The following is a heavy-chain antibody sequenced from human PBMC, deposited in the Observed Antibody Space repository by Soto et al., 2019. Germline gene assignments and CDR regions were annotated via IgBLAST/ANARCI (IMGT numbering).Heavy chain of an antibody. Sequence: EVQLVESGGGLVQPGGSLRLSCAASGITLSKYWVHWVRQAPGKGLVWVSRISSDGSSTSYADSVKGRFTISRDNAKNTLYLQMNSLRAEDTAVYYCAYFTRVCPTWGQGTLVTVSS. CDR3: AYFTRVCPT. CDR1: GITLSKYW. D-gene: IGHD2-2*01. V-gene: IGHV3-74*01. J-gene: IGHJ4*02. CDR2: ISSDGSST.